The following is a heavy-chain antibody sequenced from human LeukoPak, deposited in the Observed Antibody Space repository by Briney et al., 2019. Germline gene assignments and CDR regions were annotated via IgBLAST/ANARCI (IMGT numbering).Heavy chain of an antibody. Sequence: GSSVKVSCKASGGTFSSYTISWVRQAPGQGLEWMGIINPSGGSTSYAQKFQGRVTMTRDTSTSTVYMELSSLRSEDTAVYYCARVLFSIAARPDYHYYGMDVWGQGTTVTVSS. CDR2: INPSGGST. V-gene: IGHV1-46*01. D-gene: IGHD6-6*01. J-gene: IGHJ6*02. CDR3: ARVLFSIAARPDYHYYGMDV. CDR1: GGTFSSYT.